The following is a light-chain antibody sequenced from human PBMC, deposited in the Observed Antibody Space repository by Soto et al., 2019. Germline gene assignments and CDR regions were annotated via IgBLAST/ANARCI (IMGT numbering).Light chain of an antibody. CDR2: DAS. J-gene: IGKJ2*01. Sequence: EIVLTQSPATLSLSPGERATLSCRASQGVYDYLAWYQQKPGQAPRLLIYDASNRATGIPARFSGSGSGTDLTLTISSLEPEDFAVYYCQQRSNWPRYTFGQGTKLEIK. CDR1: QGVYDY. CDR3: QQRSNWPRYT. V-gene: IGKV3-11*01.